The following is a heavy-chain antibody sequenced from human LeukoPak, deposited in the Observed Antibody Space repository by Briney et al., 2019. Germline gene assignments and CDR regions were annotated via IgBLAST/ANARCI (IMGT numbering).Heavy chain of an antibody. Sequence: ASVKVSCKASGYTFSGNYIQWVRQAPGQGLEWMGWINPNSGGTNYAQKFQGRVTMTRDTSISTAYMELSRLTSDDTAVYYCARDHCATPCCYEDYYYGLDVWGQGTTVTVSS. CDR1: GYTFSGNY. CDR3: ARDHCATPCCYEDYYYGLDV. J-gene: IGHJ6*02. V-gene: IGHV1-2*02. CDR2: INPNSGGT. D-gene: IGHD2-15*01.